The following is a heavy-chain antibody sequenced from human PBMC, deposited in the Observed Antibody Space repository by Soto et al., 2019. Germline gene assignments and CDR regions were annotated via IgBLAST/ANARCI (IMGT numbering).Heavy chain of an antibody. Sequence: GASVQVSCKASGGTFSSYAISWVRQAPGQGLEWMGGIIPNSGGTNYAQKFQGRVTMTRDTSISTAYMELSRLRSDDTAVYYCAXERSSSWEYYYYYGMDVWGPGTTVTVSS. CDR2: IIPNSGGT. V-gene: IGHV1-2*02. J-gene: IGHJ6*02. CDR3: AXERSSSWEYYYYYGMDV. CDR1: GGTFSSYA. D-gene: IGHD6-13*01.